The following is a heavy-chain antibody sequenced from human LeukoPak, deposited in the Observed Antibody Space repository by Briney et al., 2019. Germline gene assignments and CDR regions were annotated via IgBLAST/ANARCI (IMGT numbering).Heavy chain of an antibody. J-gene: IGHJ5*02. Sequence: GGSLRLSCAASGFTFTSYAMSWVRQAPGKGLEWVSAISGSGGSTYYADSVKGRFTISRDNSKNTLYLQMNSLRAEDTAVYYCAEPRPSYSSSWYDHWGQGTLVTV. CDR1: GFTFTSYA. V-gene: IGHV3-23*01. D-gene: IGHD6-13*01. CDR2: ISGSGGST. CDR3: AEPRPSYSSSWYDH.